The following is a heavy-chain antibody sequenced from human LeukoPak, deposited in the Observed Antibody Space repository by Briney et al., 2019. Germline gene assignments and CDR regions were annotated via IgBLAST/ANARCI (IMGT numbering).Heavy chain of an antibody. Sequence: GGSLRLSCAASGFTFSSYAMSWVRQAPGKGLEWVSAISGSGGSTYYADSVKGRFTISRDNSKNTLYLQMNSLRAEDTAVYYCAKGYSGYDWRLLFDYWGQGTLVTVSS. D-gene: IGHD5-12*01. J-gene: IGHJ4*02. V-gene: IGHV3-23*01. CDR3: AKGYSGYDWRLLFDY. CDR1: GFTFSSYA. CDR2: ISGSGGST.